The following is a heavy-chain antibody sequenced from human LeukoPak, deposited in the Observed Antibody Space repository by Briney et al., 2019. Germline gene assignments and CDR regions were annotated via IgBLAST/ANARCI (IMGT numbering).Heavy chain of an antibody. V-gene: IGHV4-31*03. CDR3: ARDWDGYNRFDY. J-gene: IGHJ4*02. CDR2: IYYCGST. D-gene: IGHD5-24*01. Sequence: SETLSLTCTVSGGSISRGGYYWTWIRQHPGKGLEWIGYIYYCGSTYYNPSLKSRVTISVDTSKNQFSLKLTSVTAADTAVYYCARDWDGYNRFDYWGQGTLVTVSS. CDR1: GGSISRGGYY.